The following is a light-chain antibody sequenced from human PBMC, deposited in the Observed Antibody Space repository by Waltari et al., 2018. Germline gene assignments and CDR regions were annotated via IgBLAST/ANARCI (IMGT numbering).Light chain of an antibody. J-gene: IGLJ1*01. V-gene: IGLV2-14*03. CDR3: TSYTTTSSYV. CDR1: SSDIGAFKY. Sequence: QSALTQPASVSGSPGQSITISCTGTSSDIGAFKYVSWYQQHPGRAPKLLIYDVTNRPSGVSDRVSGSKSDDTASLTISGLQAADEADYYCTSYTTTSSYVFGTGTKVTVL. CDR2: DVT.